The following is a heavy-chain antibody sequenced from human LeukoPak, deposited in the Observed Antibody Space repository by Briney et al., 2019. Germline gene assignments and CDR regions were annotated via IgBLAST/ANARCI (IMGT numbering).Heavy chain of an antibody. CDR1: GFTFSSYA. J-gene: IGHJ4*02. V-gene: IGHV3-11*01. CDR3: ASGWADY. CDR2: ISGGGSAT. Sequence: NTGGSLRLSCAASGFTFSSYAMSWIRQAPGKGLEWLSYISGGGSATYYADSVKGRFTVSRDNAKNSLYLQMNSLRAEDTAVYYCASGWADYWGQGTLVTVSS. D-gene: IGHD6-19*01.